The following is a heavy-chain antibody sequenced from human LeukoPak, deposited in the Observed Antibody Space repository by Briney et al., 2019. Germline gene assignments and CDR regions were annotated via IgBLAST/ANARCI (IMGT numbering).Heavy chain of an antibody. CDR3: ARYYGFDI. Sequence: GTSLRLSCAVSGFTFSRYAMHWVRQAPGKGLEWVAVISYDGSKKADSVKGRFTISRDNSKNTLYLQMTSLRAEDTAVYYCARYYGFDIWGLGTMVTVSS. CDR2: ISYDGSKK. J-gene: IGHJ3*02. D-gene: IGHD4-17*01. V-gene: IGHV3-30-3*01. CDR1: GFTFSRYA.